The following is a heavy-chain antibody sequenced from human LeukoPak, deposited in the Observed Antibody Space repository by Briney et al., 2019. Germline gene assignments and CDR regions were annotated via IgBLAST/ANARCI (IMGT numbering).Heavy chain of an antibody. CDR1: GYTFTSYG. CDR3: ARDRVARYYYGSGSYLRVNWFDP. CDR2: ISAYNGNT. Sequence: APVTVSCKASGYTFTSYGISWVRQAPGQGLEWMGWISAYNGNTNYAQKLQGRGTMTTDTSTSTAYMELRSLRSDDTAVYYCARDRVARYYYGSGSYLRVNWFDPWGQGTLVTVSS. D-gene: IGHD3-10*01. V-gene: IGHV1-18*01. J-gene: IGHJ5*02.